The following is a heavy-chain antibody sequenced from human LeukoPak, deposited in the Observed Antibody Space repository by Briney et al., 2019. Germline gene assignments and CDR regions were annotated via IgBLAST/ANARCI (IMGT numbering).Heavy chain of an antibody. J-gene: IGHJ4*01. D-gene: IGHD5/OR15-5a*01. CDR1: GFTFSSYD. Sequence: GGSLRLSCAASGFTFSSYDMHWVRQATGKGLEWVSAIGTAGDTYYPGSVKARFTISRENAKYSLYLQMNSLRAGDTAVYYCARDASGGLLDYWGQGTLVTVSS. CDR3: ARDASGGLLDY. CDR2: IGTAGDT. V-gene: IGHV3-13*01.